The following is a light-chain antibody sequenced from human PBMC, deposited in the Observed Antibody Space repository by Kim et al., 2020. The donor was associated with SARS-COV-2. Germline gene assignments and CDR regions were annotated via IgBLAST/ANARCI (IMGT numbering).Light chain of an antibody. CDR3: NSRDISSDHVL. Sequence: SSELTQDPAASVALGQTVTITCQGDSLRMSYATWYQQKPGQAPLLVFYGENSRPSGIPDRFFGSYSRNTASLTITGAQAEDEADYYCNSRDISSDHVLFGGGTQLTVL. V-gene: IGLV3-19*01. CDR1: SLRMSY. J-gene: IGLJ3*02. CDR2: GEN.